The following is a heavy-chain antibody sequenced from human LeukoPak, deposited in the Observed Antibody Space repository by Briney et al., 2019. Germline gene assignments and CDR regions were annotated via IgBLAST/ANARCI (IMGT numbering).Heavy chain of an antibody. J-gene: IGHJ4*02. CDR2: ISGSGGST. Sequence: PGGSLRLSCAASGSTFSSYAMSWVRQAPGKGLEWVSAISGSGGSTYYADSVKGRFTISRDNSKNTLYLQMNSLRAEDTAVYYCAKPYLSRITIFRVGNDYWGQGTLVTVSS. CDR3: AKPYLSRITIFRVGNDY. CDR1: GSTFSSYA. V-gene: IGHV3-23*01. D-gene: IGHD3-3*01.